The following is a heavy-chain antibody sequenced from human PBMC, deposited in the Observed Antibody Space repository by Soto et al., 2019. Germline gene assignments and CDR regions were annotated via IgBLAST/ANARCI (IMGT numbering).Heavy chain of an antibody. V-gene: IGHV3-7*03. Sequence: EVQVVESGGGLVQPGGSLRLSCAASGFTFSSHWMSWVRQAPGKGLEWVANIKEDGSEKYYVDSVKGRFTISRDNAKNSVYLQMNSLRAEDTAVYYCAREDYVWGSYRPPFDYWGQGTLVTVSS. CDR1: GFTFSSHW. CDR3: AREDYVWGSYRPPFDY. CDR2: IKEDGSEK. D-gene: IGHD3-16*02. J-gene: IGHJ4*02.